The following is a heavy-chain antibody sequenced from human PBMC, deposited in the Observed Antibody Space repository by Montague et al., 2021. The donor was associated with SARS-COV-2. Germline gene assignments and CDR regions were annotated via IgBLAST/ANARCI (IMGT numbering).Heavy chain of an antibody. D-gene: IGHD4-23*01. CDR1: GGTNSRYY. CDR2: IYHNGST. Sequence: SETLSLTCTVSGGTNSRYYLTRIRQSPGKGLESIGYIYHNGSTKHNPSLKSRVTISVDKSKNQFSLKLSSVSVADTAVYYCARGGGNSADYYNYTMDVWGQGTTVTVFS. CDR3: ARGGGNSADYYNYTMDV. V-gene: IGHV4-59*01. J-gene: IGHJ6*02.